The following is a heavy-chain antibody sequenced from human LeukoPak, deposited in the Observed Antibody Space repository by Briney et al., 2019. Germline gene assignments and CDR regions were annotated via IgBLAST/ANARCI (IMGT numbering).Heavy chain of an antibody. D-gene: IGHD3-10*01. CDR1: GGTFSSYA. CDR2: IIPILGIA. CDR3: ARALWFGELSWFDP. Sequence: GASVKVSCKASGGTFSSYAISWVRQAPGQGLEWMGRIIPILGIANYAQKFQGRVTITADKSTSTAYMELSSLRSEDTAVYYCARALWFGELSWFDPWGQGTLVTVSS. J-gene: IGHJ5*02. V-gene: IGHV1-69*04.